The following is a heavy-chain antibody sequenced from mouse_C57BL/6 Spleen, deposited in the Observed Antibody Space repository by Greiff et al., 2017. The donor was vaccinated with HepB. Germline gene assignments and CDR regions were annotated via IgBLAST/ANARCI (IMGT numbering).Heavy chain of an antibody. CDR2: ISSGSSTI. V-gene: IGHV5-17*01. CDR3: ARNIYYDYDGDYFDY. D-gene: IGHD2-4*01. J-gene: IGHJ2*01. CDR1: GFTFSDYG. Sequence: EVHLVESGGGLVKPGGSLKLSCAASGFTFSDYGMHWVRQAPEKGLEWVAYISSGSSTIYYADTVKGRFTISRDNAKNTLFLQMTSLRSEDTAMYYCARNIYYDYDGDYFDYWGQGTTLTVSS.